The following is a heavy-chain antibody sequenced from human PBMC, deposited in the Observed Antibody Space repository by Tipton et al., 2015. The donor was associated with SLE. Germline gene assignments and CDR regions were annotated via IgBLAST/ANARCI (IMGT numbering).Heavy chain of an antibody. CDR3: ARGGAYFDY. CDR1: GFTFTNYW. D-gene: IGHD3-16*01. J-gene: IGHJ4*02. Sequence: GSLRLSCAASGFTFTNYWMTWVRQAPGKGLEWVANIKEDGREKFYVDSVKGRFTISRDNAKNSLYLQMNSLRADDTAVYYCARGGAYFDYWGQGTLVTVSS. V-gene: IGHV3-7*01. CDR2: IKEDGREK.